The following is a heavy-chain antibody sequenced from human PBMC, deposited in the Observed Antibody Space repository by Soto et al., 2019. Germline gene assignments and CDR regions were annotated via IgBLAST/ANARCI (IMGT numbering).Heavy chain of an antibody. CDR2: IYYSGST. D-gene: IGHD6-19*01. CDR3: ARETRKGYSSGWYPGKRDSDAFDI. Sequence: QVQLQESGPGLVKPSETLSLTCTVSGGSISSYYWSWIRQPPGKGLEWIGYIYYSGSTNYNPSLMSLVTISVATSKNQFSLKLSSVTAADTAVYYCARETRKGYSSGWYPGKRDSDAFDIWGQGTMVTVSS. V-gene: IGHV4-59*01. J-gene: IGHJ3*02. CDR1: GGSISSYY.